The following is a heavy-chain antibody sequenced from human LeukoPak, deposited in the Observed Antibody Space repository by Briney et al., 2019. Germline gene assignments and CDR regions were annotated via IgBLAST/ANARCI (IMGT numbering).Heavy chain of an antibody. CDR3: TTDFAAVAGLFDY. D-gene: IGHD6-19*01. CDR1: GSTFSNAW. V-gene: IGHV3-15*01. J-gene: IGHJ4*02. CDR2: IKSKTDGGTT. Sequence: GGSLRLSCAASGSTFSNAWMSWVRQAPGKGLEWVGRIKSKTDGGTTDYAAPVKGRFTISRDDSKNTLYLQMNSLKTEDTAVYYCTTDFAAVAGLFDYWGQGTLVTVSS.